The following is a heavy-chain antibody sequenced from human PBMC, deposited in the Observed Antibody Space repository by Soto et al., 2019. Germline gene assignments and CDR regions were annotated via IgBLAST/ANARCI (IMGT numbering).Heavy chain of an antibody. CDR2: IIPIFGTA. J-gene: IGHJ3*02. D-gene: IGHD1-26*01. Sequence: SVKVSCKASGGTFSSYAISWVRQAPGQGLEWMGGIIPIFGTADYAQKFQGRVTITADESTSTAYMEPTSLRSEDTAVYYCAREISGSGPIWGQGTMVTVS. CDR1: GGTFSSYA. V-gene: IGHV1-69*13. CDR3: AREISGSGPI.